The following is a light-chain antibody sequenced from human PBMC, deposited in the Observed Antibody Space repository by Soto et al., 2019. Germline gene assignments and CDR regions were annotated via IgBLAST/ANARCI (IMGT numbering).Light chain of an antibody. CDR2: DVS. Sequence: QSALTQPRSVSGSPGQSVTISCTGTNSDVGGYNYVSWYQQHPGEAPKLMIYDVSKRPSGVPDRFSGFKSGNTASLTISGLQAEDEADYSCCSHAGTYIYVFGTGTKLTVL. J-gene: IGLJ1*01. V-gene: IGLV2-11*01. CDR3: CSHAGTYIYV. CDR1: NSDVGGYNY.